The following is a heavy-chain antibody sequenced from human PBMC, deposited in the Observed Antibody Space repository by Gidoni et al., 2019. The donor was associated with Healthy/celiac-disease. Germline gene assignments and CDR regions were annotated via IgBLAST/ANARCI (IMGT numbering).Heavy chain of an antibody. V-gene: IGHV3-30*18. CDR1: GFTFSSYG. Sequence: QVQLVESGGGVVQPGRSLRLSCAASGFTFSSYGMHWVRQAPGKGLGWVAVISYDGSNKYYADSVKGRFTISRDNSKNTLYLQMNSLRAEDTAVYYCAKDRVLGDYGSYYFDYWGQGTLVTVSS. D-gene: IGHD4-17*01. J-gene: IGHJ4*02. CDR2: ISYDGSNK. CDR3: AKDRVLGDYGSYYFDY.